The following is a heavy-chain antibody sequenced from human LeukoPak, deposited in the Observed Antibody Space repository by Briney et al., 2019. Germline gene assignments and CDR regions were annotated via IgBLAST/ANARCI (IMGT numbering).Heavy chain of an antibody. Sequence: ASAKVSCKASGGTFSSYAISWVRQAPGQGLEWMGGIIPIFGTANYAQKFQGRVTITADESTSTVYMELSRLRSDDTAVYYCARGPVVVPAAKNAFDIWGQGTMVTVSS. V-gene: IGHV1-69*13. CDR3: ARGPVVVPAAKNAFDI. CDR1: GGTFSSYA. D-gene: IGHD2-2*01. J-gene: IGHJ3*02. CDR2: IIPIFGTA.